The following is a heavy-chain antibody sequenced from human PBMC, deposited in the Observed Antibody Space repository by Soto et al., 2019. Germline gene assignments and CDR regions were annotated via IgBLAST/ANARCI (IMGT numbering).Heavy chain of an antibody. J-gene: IGHJ4*02. CDR1: GGSFSGYY. CDR2: VNHSGST. CDR3: ARAGYYGSGGYLLRFAS. Sequence: PSETLSLTCAVYGGSFSGYYWRWIRQPPGKGLEWIGEVNHSGSTNYNPSLKSRVTISVDTSKNQFSLKLSSVTAADTAVYYCARAGYYGSGGYLLRFASRGQRTLVPGSS. D-gene: IGHD3-22*01. V-gene: IGHV4-34*01.